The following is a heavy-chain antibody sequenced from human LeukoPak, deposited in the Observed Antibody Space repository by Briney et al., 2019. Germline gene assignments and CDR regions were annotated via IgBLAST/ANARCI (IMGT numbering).Heavy chain of an antibody. Sequence: SQTLSLTCTVSGRSISSGSYYWGWIRQPQGKGLEWIASIYHSGSTYYNPSLKSRVTISVDTSKNQFSLKLSSVTAADTAVYYCARGNWNDVVGYYFDYWGQGTLVTVSS. V-gene: IGHV4-39*07. J-gene: IGHJ4*02. CDR1: GRSISSGSYY. CDR3: ARGNWNDVVGYYFDY. CDR2: IYHSGST. D-gene: IGHD1-1*01.